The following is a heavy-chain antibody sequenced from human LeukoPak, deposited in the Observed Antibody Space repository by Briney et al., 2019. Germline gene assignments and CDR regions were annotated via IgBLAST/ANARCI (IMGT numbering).Heavy chain of an antibody. CDR2: INHSGST. CDR3: AREGSRFLLYNWFNP. Sequence: SETLSLTCAVYGGSFSGYYWGWIRQPPGKGLGWIGEINHSGSTNYNPSLKSRVTISVDTSKNQFSLKLSSVTAADTAVYYCAREGSRFLLYNWFNPWGQGTLVTVSS. J-gene: IGHJ5*02. V-gene: IGHV4-34*01. D-gene: IGHD3-16*01. CDR1: GGSFSGYY.